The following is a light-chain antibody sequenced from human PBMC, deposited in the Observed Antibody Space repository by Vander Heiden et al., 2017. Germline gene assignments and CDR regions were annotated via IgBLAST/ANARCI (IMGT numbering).Light chain of an antibody. CDR1: ALPKQY. Sequence: SYELPQPPPVSVSPGQTARITCSGDALPKQYAYWYQQKPGQAPVLVIYKDSERPSGIPERFSGSSSGTTVTLTISGVQAEDEADYYCQSADSSGTYGVFGGGTKLTVL. J-gene: IGLJ3*02. CDR3: QSADSSGTYGV. CDR2: KDS. V-gene: IGLV3-25*03.